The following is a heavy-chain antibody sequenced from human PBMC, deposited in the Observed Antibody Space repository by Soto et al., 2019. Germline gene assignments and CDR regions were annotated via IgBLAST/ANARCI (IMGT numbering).Heavy chain of an antibody. CDR1: GFTFSSYE. J-gene: IGHJ4*02. D-gene: IGHD3-22*01. CDR3: ARAIGPTLFDY. V-gene: IGHV3-13*04. Sequence: GGSMRLSCSASGFTFSSYEMHWVRQGPGKGLEWASAIGTAGDTNYAGSVKGRFTISRENAKNSLYLQMNSLRAGDTAIYFCARAIGPTLFDYWGQGTLVTVSS. CDR2: IGTAGDT.